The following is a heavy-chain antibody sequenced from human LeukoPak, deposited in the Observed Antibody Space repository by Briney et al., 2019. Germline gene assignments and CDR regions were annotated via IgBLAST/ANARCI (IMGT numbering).Heavy chain of an antibody. CDR2: ISGSGGST. J-gene: IGHJ4*02. V-gene: IGHV3-23*01. Sequence: GGSLRLSCAASGFTFSSYAMSWVRQAPGKGLEWVSAISGSGGSTYYADSVKGRFTISRDNSKNTLYLQMNSLRAEDTAVYYCAKDLEYSSSWYPSGYFDYWGQGTLVTVSS. CDR3: AKDLEYSSSWYPSGYFDY. CDR1: GFTFSSYA. D-gene: IGHD6-13*01.